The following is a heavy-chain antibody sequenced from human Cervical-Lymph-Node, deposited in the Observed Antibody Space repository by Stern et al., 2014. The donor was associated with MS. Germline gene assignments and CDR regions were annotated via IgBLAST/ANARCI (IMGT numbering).Heavy chain of an antibody. V-gene: IGHV1-69*01. Sequence: QVQLVQSGPEVKKPGSSVKVSCQASGGSLKTYAITWVRQAPGQGPEWMGGTIPMFASTNIAQRFQGRVTITADESANTAYMEMRSLRTEDTAVYYCARDRNGEGVMAYWGQGTLVTVSS. CDR3: ARDRNGEGVMAY. CDR2: TIPMFAST. D-gene: IGHD3-16*01. CDR1: GGSLKTYA. J-gene: IGHJ4*02.